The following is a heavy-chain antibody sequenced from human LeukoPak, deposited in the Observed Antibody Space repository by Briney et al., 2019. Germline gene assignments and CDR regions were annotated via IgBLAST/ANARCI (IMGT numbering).Heavy chain of an antibody. Sequence: ASVKVSCRVSGYTLTELSMHWVRQAPGKGLEWMGGFDPEDGETIYAQKFQGRVTMTEDTSTDTAYMELSSLRSEDTAVYYCATCHAGSTSWELVYWGQGTLVTVSS. CDR1: GYTLTELS. CDR2: FDPEDGET. CDR3: ATCHAGSTSWELVY. V-gene: IGHV1-24*01. D-gene: IGHD2-2*01. J-gene: IGHJ4*02.